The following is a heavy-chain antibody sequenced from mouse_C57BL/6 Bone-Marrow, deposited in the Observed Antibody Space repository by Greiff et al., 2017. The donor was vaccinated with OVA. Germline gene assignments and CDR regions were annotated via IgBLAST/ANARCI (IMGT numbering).Heavy chain of an antibody. CDR2: INYDGSST. CDR1: GFTFSDYY. CDR3: ARDLDWYFDV. J-gene: IGHJ1*03. V-gene: IGHV5-16*01. Sequence: EVKLQESEGGLVQPGSSMKLSCTASGFTFSDYYMAWVRQVPEKGLEWVANINYDGSSTYYLDSLKSRFIISRDNAKNILYLQMSSLKSEDTATYYCARDLDWYFDVWGTGTTVTVSS.